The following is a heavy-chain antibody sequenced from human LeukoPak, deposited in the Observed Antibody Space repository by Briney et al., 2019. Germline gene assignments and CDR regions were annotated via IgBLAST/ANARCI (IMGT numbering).Heavy chain of an antibody. J-gene: IGHJ3*02. D-gene: IGHD6-13*01. V-gene: IGHV4-31*03. Sequence: SETLSLTCTGSGGSIISENYFWSWLRQHPGKGLEWIGYSYYSGTAHYNPSLRSRVTMSVDTSENRFSLKLMSVTAADTAVYYCAREVIEATGAADAFDIWGQGTMVTVSS. CDR2: SYYSGTA. CDR3: AREVIEATGAADAFDI. CDR1: GGSIISENYF.